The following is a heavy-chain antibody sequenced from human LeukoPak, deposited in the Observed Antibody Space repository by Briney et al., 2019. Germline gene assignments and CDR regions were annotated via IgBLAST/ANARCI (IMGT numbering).Heavy chain of an antibody. CDR3: ARALWSGPVYYGMDV. Sequence: PGTSLRLSCAASGFTFSNYNFYWVRQAPGKGLEWVSSISSTSSYIYYADSMKGRFTISRDNAKNSLYLQMNSLRAEDTAVYYCARALWSGPVYYGMDVWGQGTTVIVSS. CDR1: GFTFSNYN. D-gene: IGHD3-10*01. J-gene: IGHJ6*02. CDR2: ISSTSSYI. V-gene: IGHV3-21*01.